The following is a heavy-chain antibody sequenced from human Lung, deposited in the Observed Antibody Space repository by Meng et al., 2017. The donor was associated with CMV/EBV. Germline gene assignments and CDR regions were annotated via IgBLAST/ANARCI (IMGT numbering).Heavy chain of an antibody. CDR2: IYHSGST. D-gene: IGHD6-19*01. V-gene: IGHV4-4*02. CDR1: GGSISSSNW. CDR3: ASFPPPGKQWLVTDY. Sequence: VRWQGWGPGLGKPSGTLSLTCRVSGGSISSSNWWSWVRQPPGKGLEWIGEIYHSGSTNYNPSLKSRVTISVDKSKNQFSLKLSSVTAADTAVYYCASFPPPGKQWLVTDYWGQGTLVTVSS. J-gene: IGHJ4*02.